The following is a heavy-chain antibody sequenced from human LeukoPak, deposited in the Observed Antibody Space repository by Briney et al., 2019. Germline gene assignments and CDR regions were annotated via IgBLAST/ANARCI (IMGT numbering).Heavy chain of an antibody. J-gene: IGHJ4*02. CDR3: AKGASIVAGYVDY. CDR1: GFTFDDYA. Sequence: PGRSLRLSCAASGFTFDDYAMHWVRQAPGRGLEWVSGISWNSRSIGYADSVKGRVTISRDNAKKSLYLQMNSLRAEDTASYYCAKGASIVAGYVDYWGQGTLVTVSS. D-gene: IGHD5-12*01. CDR2: ISWNSRSI. V-gene: IGHV3-9*01.